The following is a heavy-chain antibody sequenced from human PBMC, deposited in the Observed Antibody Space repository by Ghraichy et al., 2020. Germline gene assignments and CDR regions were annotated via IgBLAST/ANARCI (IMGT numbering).Heavy chain of an antibody. CDR2: IKYDGSAE. CDR1: GFAYSSYW. V-gene: IGHV3-7*01. J-gene: IGHJ4*02. Sequence: GGPLRLSCAASGFAYSSYWMNWVRQAPGKGLEWVAYIKYDGSAEYYVDSVKGRFAISRDNTKNSLFLQMNSLRAEDTAVYYCARGWGRFDYWGQGTLVTVSS. CDR3: ARGWGRFDY. D-gene: IGHD2-21*02.